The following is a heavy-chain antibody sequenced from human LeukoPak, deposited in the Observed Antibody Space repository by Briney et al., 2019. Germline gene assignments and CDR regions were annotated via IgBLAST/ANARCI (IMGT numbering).Heavy chain of an antibody. CDR2: INSDGRNT. V-gene: IGHV3-23*01. CDR1: GFTFGSYA. J-gene: IGHJ4*02. Sequence: PGGSLRLSCAASGFTFGSYAMSWVRQAPGKGLERVSAINSDGRNTYYADTVKGRFTISRDNSKNTLFLQVNSLRAKDTAVYYCARREYNNGYVFGGPGTLVTVSS. CDR3: ARREYNNGYVF. D-gene: IGHD5-18*01.